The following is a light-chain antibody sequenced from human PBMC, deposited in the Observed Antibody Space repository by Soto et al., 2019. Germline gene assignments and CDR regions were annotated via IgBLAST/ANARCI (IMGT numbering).Light chain of an antibody. CDR3: SSYISRSRV. CDR1: SSDVGGYNY. CDR2: EVS. J-gene: IGLJ1*01. Sequence: QSALTQPASVSGSPGQSINISCNGTSSDVGGYNYVSWYQQHPGKAPKLMIYEVSNRPSGVYNRFSGSKSGNTASLTISGLQAEDEADYHCSSYISRSRVFGTGTKLTVL. V-gene: IGLV2-14*01.